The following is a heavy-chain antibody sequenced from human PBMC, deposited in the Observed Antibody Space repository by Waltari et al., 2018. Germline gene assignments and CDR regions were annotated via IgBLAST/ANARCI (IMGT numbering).Heavy chain of an antibody. CDR3: ARLIAARGGCFDY. CDR1: GFTFSSYS. CDR2: ISSSSSYI. D-gene: IGHD6-6*01. Sequence: EVQLVESGGGLVKPGGSLRLSCAASGFTFSSYSMNWVRQAPGKGLEWVSSISSSSSYIYYADSVKGRFTISRDNAKNSLYLQMNSLRAEDTAVYYCARLIAARGGCFDYWGQGTLVTVSS. V-gene: IGHV3-21*01. J-gene: IGHJ4*02.